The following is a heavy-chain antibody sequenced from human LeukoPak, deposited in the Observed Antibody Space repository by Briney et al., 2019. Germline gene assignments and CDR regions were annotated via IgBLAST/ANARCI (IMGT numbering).Heavy chain of an antibody. Sequence: GGSLRLSCAVSGFTFSTYGMSWVRQAPGKGLEWVSAIGGSGAATFYADSVKGRFTISRDNSENTLYLQMNSLRVEATAIYYCAKGRYTFDYWGQGTLVTVSS. CDR2: IGGSGAAT. D-gene: IGHD1-1*01. CDR1: GFTFSTYG. CDR3: AKGRYTFDY. J-gene: IGHJ4*02. V-gene: IGHV3-23*01.